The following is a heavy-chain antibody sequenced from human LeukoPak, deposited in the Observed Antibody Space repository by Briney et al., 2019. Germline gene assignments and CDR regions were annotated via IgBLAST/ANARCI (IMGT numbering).Heavy chain of an antibody. CDR3: TTDIGDGGDYGY. CDR2: IKSKTDGGTT. Sequence: PGGSLRLSCTASGFTFGDYAMSWVRQAPGKGLEWVGRIKSKTDGGTTDYAAPVKGRFTISRDDSKNTLYLQMNSLKTEDTAVYYCTTDIGDGGDYGYWGQGTLVTVSS. J-gene: IGHJ4*02. CDR1: GFTFGDYA. D-gene: IGHD4-17*01. V-gene: IGHV3-15*01.